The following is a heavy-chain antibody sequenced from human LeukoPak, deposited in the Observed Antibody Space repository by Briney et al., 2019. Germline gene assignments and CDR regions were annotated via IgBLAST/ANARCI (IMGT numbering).Heavy chain of an antibody. CDR1: GGSISSGGYY. CDR3: ARTTVTTPFDP. D-gene: IGHD4-17*01. Sequence: PSETLSLTCTVSGGSISSGGYYWSWIRQHPGKGLEWIGYIYYSGSTYYNPSLKSRVTISVDTSKNQFSLKLSSVTAADTAVYYCARTTVTTPFDPWGQGTLVTVSS. V-gene: IGHV4-31*03. CDR2: IYYSGST. J-gene: IGHJ5*02.